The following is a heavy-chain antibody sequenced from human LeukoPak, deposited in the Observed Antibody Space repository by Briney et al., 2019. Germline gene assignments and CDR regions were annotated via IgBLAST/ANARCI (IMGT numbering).Heavy chain of an antibody. CDR1: GITFSGYW. V-gene: IGHV3-74*01. Sequence: GGSLRLSCPVSGITFSGYWMHWVRQAPGKGLVWVSRISPDGSTTGHADSVKGRFTVSRDNAKNTLYLQVNNLRAEDTAVYYCARGPSSNWSGLDFWGQGTLLTVSS. CDR3: ARGPSSNWSGLDF. CDR2: ISPDGSTT. J-gene: IGHJ4*02. D-gene: IGHD6-13*01.